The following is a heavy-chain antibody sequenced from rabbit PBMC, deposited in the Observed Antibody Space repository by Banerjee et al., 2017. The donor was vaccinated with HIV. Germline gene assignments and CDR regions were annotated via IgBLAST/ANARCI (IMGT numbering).Heavy chain of an antibody. V-gene: IGHV1S45*01. D-gene: IGHD1-1*01. Sequence: QEHLEESGGDLVKPEGSLTLTCTASGFSFSNNDYMCWVRQAPGKGLEWIACIYDGGSGSTYYASWAKGRFTISKTSSTTVTLQMTSLTAADTATYFCARGASRSDAFKLWGPGTLVTVS. CDR3: ARGASRSDAFKL. CDR1: GFSFSNNDY. CDR2: IYDGGSGST. J-gene: IGHJ4*01.